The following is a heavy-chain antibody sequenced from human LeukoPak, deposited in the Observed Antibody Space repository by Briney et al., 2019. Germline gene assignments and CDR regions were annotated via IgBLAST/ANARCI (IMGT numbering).Heavy chain of an antibody. D-gene: IGHD1-26*01. V-gene: IGHV3-21*01. J-gene: IGHJ4*02. CDR3: ARGGSASGAPSSFDY. Sequence: GGSLRLSCAASGFTFSSYSMNWIRQAPGKGLELVSSISSSSSYIYYADSVKGRFTISRDNAKNSLYLQMNSLRAEDTAVYYCARGGSASGAPSSFDYWGQGTLVTVSS. CDR1: GFTFSSYS. CDR2: ISSSSSYI.